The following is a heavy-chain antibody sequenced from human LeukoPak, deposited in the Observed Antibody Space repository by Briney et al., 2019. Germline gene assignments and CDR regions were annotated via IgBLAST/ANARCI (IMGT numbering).Heavy chain of an antibody. V-gene: IGHV4-34*01. Sequence: KPSETLSLTCAVYGGSFSGYYWSWIRQPPGKGLEWIGEINHSGSTNYNPSLKSRVTISVDTSKNQFSLKLSSVTAADTAVYYCARVRKSIAARLQRYYYYYYMDVWGKGTTVTVSS. CDR2: INHSGST. CDR3: ARVRKSIAARLQRYYYYYYMDV. D-gene: IGHD6-6*01. CDR1: GGSFSGYY. J-gene: IGHJ6*03.